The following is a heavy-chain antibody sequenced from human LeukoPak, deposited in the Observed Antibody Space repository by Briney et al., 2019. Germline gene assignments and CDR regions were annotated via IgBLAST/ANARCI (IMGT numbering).Heavy chain of an antibody. J-gene: IGHJ4*02. D-gene: IGHD6-6*01. V-gene: IGHV4-38-2*02. Sequence: SETLSLTCSVSAYSISSGYYWGWIRQPPGKGLEWIGTIYHSGTTYYNPSLKSRVTISVDTSKNQFSLKLSSVTAADMAVYYCARNVLYSSSADYWGQGTLVTVSS. CDR1: AYSISSGYY. CDR2: IYHSGTT. CDR3: ARNVLYSSSADY.